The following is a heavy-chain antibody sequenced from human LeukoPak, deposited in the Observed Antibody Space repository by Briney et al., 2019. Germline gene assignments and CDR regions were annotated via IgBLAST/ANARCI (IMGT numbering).Heavy chain of an antibody. CDR2: IKQDGSEK. Sequence: GGSLRLSCAASGFTFSSYWMSWVRQAPGKGLEWVANIKQDGSEKYYVDSVKGRFTISRDNAKNSLHLQMNSLRAEDTAVYYCARSTLRFLEWDESYYYMDVWGKGTTVTVSS. J-gene: IGHJ6*03. V-gene: IGHV3-7*01. CDR3: ARSTLRFLEWDESYYYMDV. CDR1: GFTFSSYW. D-gene: IGHD3-3*01.